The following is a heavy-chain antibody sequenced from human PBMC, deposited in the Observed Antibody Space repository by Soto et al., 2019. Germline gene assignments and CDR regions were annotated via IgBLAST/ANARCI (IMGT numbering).Heavy chain of an antibody. D-gene: IGHD4-17*01. CDR1: GFTFSSYG. J-gene: IGHJ4*02. CDR2: ISYDGSNK. Sequence: PGGSLRLSCAASGFTFSSYGMHWVRQAPGKGLEWVAVISYDGSNKYYADSVKGRFTISRDNSKNTLYLQMNSLRAEDTAVYYCAKDPLNDYGDYVIYWAQGTLVPVSS. CDR3: AKDPLNDYGDYVIY. V-gene: IGHV3-30*18.